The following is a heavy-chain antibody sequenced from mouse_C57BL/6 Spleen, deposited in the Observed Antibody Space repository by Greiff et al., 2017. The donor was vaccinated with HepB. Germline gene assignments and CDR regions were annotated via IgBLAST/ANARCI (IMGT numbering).Heavy chain of an antibody. D-gene: IGHD1-1*01. CDR1: GFTFSDYY. CDR3: AREGPLYYYGSYYFDY. V-gene: IGHV5-16*01. CDR2: INYDGSST. J-gene: IGHJ2*01. Sequence: DVQLVESEGGLVQPGSSMKLSCTASGFTFSDYYMAWVRQVPEKGLEWVANINYDGSSTYYLDSLKSRFIISRDNAKNILYLQMSSLKSEDTATYYCAREGPLYYYGSYYFDYWGQGTTLTVSS.